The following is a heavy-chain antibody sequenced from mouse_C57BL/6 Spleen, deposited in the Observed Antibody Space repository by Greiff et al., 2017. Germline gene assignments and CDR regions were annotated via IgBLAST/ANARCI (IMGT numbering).Heavy chain of an antibody. CDR1: GFTFSDYG. CDR3: ARGANWAFDY. D-gene: IGHD4-1*01. V-gene: IGHV5-17*01. Sequence: EVMLVDSGGGLVKPGGSLKLSCAASGFTFSDYGMHWVRQAPEKGLEWVAYISSGSSTIYYADTVKGRFTISRDNAKNTLFLQMTSLRSEDTAMYYCARGANWAFDYWGQGTTLTVSS. CDR2: ISSGSSTI. J-gene: IGHJ2*01.